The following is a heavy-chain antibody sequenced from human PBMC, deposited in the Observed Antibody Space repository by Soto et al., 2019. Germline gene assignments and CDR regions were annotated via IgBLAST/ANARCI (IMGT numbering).Heavy chain of an antibody. CDR2: IIPILGIA. Sequence: QVQLVQSGAEVKKPGSSVKVSCKASGGTFSSYTISWVRQATGQGLEWMGRIIPILGIANYAQKFQGRVTITADKFTSTDYMELSSQRTKDTAVYYRESCSGGSCYSEARNWFYPWGQGTLVTVSS. CDR1: GGTFSSYT. CDR3: ESCSGGSCYSEARNWFYP. D-gene: IGHD2-15*01. V-gene: IGHV1-69*02. J-gene: IGHJ5*02.